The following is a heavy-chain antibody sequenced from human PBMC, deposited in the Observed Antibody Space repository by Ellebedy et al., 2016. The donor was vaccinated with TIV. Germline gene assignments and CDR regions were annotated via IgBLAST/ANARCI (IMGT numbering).Heavy chain of an antibody. V-gene: IGHV1-3*01. CDR3: AYSTGTAYYYAMDV. Sequence: AASVKVSCKASGYTFTSYAMHWVRQAPGQRLEWMGWINAGNGDTTYSQTFQSRVTITRDTSASTAYMELSSLRSEDTAVYYCAYSTGTAYYYAMDVWGQGTTVTVSS. CDR1: GYTFTSYA. J-gene: IGHJ6*02. CDR2: INAGNGDT. D-gene: IGHD1-1*01.